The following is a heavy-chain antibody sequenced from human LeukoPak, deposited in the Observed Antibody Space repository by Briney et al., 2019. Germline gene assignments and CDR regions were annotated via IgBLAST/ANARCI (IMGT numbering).Heavy chain of an antibody. Sequence: ASVKVSCKASGGTFSSYAISWVRQAPGQGLEWMGWISTYNGDTNYAQNLQARVTMTTDTSTSTAYMELRSLSSDDTAVYYCTRDQSDWNYAGYFDYWGQGTLVTVSS. CDR1: GGTFSSYA. CDR2: ISTYNGDT. CDR3: TRDQSDWNYAGYFDY. J-gene: IGHJ4*02. D-gene: IGHD1-7*01. V-gene: IGHV1-18*01.